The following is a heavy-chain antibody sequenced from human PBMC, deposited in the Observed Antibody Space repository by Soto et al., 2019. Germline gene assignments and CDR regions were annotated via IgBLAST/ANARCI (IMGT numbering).Heavy chain of an antibody. D-gene: IGHD3-10*01. CDR1: GGTFGNYG. CDR2: TIPIFDTP. CDR3: ARDREDGSGTKYNWFDS. Sequence: PVKVSCKASGGTFGNYGISWLRQAPGQGLEWMGGTIPIFDTPHYAQKFRDRVTITADATSTAYMELTSLTSEDTATYYCARDREDGSGTKYNWFDSWGQGTLVTVSS. V-gene: IGHV1-69*13. J-gene: IGHJ5*01.